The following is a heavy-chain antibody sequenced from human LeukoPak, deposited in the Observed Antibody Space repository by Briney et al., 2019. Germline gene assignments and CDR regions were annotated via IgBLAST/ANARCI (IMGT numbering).Heavy chain of an antibody. CDR1: GYTFNIYY. V-gene: IGHV1-46*02. CDR3: ATDLVFDSSGYYSALDY. J-gene: IGHJ4*02. CDR2: INPSGDNT. D-gene: IGHD3-22*01. Sequence: ASVKVSCKASGYTFNIYYMHWVRQAPGQGLEWVGLINPSGDNTSFAQKFQGRVTMTRDTSTSTVYMELSSLSSEDTAVYYCATDLVFDSSGYYSALDYWGQGTLVTVSS.